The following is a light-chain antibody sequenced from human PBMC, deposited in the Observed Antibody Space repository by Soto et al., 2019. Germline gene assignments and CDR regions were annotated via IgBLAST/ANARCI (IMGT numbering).Light chain of an antibody. V-gene: IGKV3-15*01. CDR3: QKHNNWPLT. Sequence: EIVMTQAPATLSVSAGERTTLSGGALQSVSSNLAWYKQKHRQAPRLLIYGESTRATGIQDRLSGSGYGTELTLAITKLKHEEVSVYYCQKHNNWPLTLGGGTQVEIK. CDR2: GES. CDR1: QSVSSN. J-gene: IGKJ4*01.